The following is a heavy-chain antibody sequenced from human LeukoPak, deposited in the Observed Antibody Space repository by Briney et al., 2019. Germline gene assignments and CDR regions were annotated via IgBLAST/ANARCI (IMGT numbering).Heavy chain of an antibody. CDR2: INAGNGNT. J-gene: IGHJ4*02. V-gene: IGHV1-3*01. CDR3: ARDKTRGIQLWNEFDS. CDR1: GYTFTTYA. Sequence: VASVKVSCKASGYTFTTYAMHWVRQAPGERLEWMAWINAGNGNTMYSQKFQGRVTITRDTSASTVYMELSSLTSEDTGVYYCARDKTRGIQLWNEFDSWGQGTLVTVSS. D-gene: IGHD5-18*01.